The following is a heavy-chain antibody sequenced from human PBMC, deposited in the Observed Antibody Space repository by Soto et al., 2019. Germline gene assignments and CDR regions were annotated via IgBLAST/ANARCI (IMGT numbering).Heavy chain of an antibody. J-gene: IGHJ6*02. CDR2: IYYSGST. V-gene: IGHV4-31*03. CDR3: ARDRVAAAGSLHYSGMDV. CDR1: GGSISSGGYY. Sequence: QVQLQESGPGLVKPSQTLSLTCTVSGGSISSGGYYWSWIRQHPGKGLEWIGYIYYSGSTYYNPSIEGRVTQSGDTIKDQLSLRLGSVAAADTAVYYCARDRVAAAGSLHYSGMDVWGQGTTVTVSS. D-gene: IGHD6-13*01.